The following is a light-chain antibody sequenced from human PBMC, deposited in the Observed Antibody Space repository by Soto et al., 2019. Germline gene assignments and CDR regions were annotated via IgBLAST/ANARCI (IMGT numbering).Light chain of an antibody. CDR3: QQRSNWGHT. V-gene: IGKV3-11*01. Sequence: EIVLTQSQATLSLSPGERATLSCRASQSVSSYLAWYQQKPGQAPRLLIYDASNRATGIPARFSGSGSGTDFTLTISSLEPEDFAVYYCQQRSNWGHTFGGGTKVEIK. J-gene: IGKJ4*01. CDR1: QSVSSY. CDR2: DAS.